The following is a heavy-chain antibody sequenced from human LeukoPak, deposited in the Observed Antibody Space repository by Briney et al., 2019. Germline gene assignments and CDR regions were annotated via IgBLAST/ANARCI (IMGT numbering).Heavy chain of an antibody. J-gene: IGHJ4*02. CDR3: AKDYSSGWYAYYFDS. CDR2: ISDSGGTT. V-gene: IGHV3-23*01. Sequence: GGSLRLSCAASGYTFSNYAMSWVRQAPGKGLEWVSGISDSGGTTFYADSVKGRFTISRDNSKNTLYLQMISLKADDTAVYYCAKDYSSGWYAYYFDSWGRGTLVSVSS. D-gene: IGHD6-19*01. CDR1: GYTFSNYA.